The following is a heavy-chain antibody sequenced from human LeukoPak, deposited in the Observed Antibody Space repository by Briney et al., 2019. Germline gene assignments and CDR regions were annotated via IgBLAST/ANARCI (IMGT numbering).Heavy chain of an antibody. CDR3: ARVDPGYSSSWYQY. CDR1: GYTFTGYY. Sequence: ASVKVSCKASGYTFTGYYMHWVRQAPGQGLEWMGWINPNSGGTNYAQKFQGRVTMTRDTSTSTVYMELSSLRSEDTAVYYCARVDPGYSSSWYQYWGQGTLVTVSS. D-gene: IGHD6-13*01. CDR2: INPNSGGT. V-gene: IGHV1-2*02. J-gene: IGHJ4*02.